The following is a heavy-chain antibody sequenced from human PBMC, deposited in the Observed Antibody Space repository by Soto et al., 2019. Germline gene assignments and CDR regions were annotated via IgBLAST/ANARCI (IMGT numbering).Heavy chain of an antibody. CDR1: GESFSGYY. V-gene: IGHV4-34*12. J-gene: IGHJ4*02. Sequence: PSETLSLTCDVSGESFSGYYWSWIRQPPGKGLEWIGQIFHGGGTNYSPSLKGRVTISVDTSKNQFSLELTSVTAADTAVYYCARPHYDSNTFYYLFDYWGQGTLVTVSS. D-gene: IGHD3-22*01. CDR2: IFHGGGT. CDR3: ARPHYDSNTFYYLFDY.